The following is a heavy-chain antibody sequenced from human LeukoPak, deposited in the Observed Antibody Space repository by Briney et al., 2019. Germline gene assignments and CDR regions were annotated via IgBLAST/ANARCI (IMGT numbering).Heavy chain of an antibody. V-gene: IGHV1-46*01. CDR2: INPSGGST. J-gene: IGHJ3*02. CDR3: ARARHRGEQWLVRNGAFDI. CDR1: GYIFTSYF. D-gene: IGHD6-19*01. Sequence: GASVKVSCKASGYIFTSYFMHWVRQAPGQGLEWMGIINPSGGSTSYAQKFQGRVTMTRDMSTSTVYMELSSLRSEDTAVYYCARARHRGEQWLVRNGAFDIWGQGTMVTVSS.